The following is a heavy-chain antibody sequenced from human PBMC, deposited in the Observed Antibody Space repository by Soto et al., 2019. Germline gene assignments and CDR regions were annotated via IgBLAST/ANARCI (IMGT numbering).Heavy chain of an antibody. J-gene: IGHJ6*03. CDR2: ISWNSGSI. CDR1: GFTFDDYA. V-gene: IGHV3-9*01. CDR3: AKDRGAYYYYMDV. D-gene: IGHD3-16*01. Sequence: GGSLRLSCAASGFTFDDYAMHWVRQAPGKGLEWVSGISWNSGSIGYADSVKGRFTISRDNAKNSLYLQMNSLRAEDTAFYYCAKDRGAYYYYMDVWGKGTTVTVSS.